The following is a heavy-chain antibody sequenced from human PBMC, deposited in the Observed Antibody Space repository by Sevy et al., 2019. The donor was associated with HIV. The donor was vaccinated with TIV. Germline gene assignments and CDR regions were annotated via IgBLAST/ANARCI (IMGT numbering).Heavy chain of an antibody. CDR1: GFSFTSYW. CDR3: ANNGASRPNNAFDT. CDR2: INQVGTEK. V-gene: IGHV3-7*01. J-gene: IGHJ3*02. Sequence: GGSLRLSCAASGFSFTSYWMSWVRQTPEKGLEWVANINQVGTEKNYVDSVKGRFTISRDNAKNSLYLQMNSLRAEDTAVYYCANNGASRPNNAFDTWGQGTIVTVSS. D-gene: IGHD4-17*01.